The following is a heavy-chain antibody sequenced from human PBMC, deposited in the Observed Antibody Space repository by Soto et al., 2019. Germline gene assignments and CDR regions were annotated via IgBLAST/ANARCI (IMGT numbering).Heavy chain of an antibody. J-gene: IGHJ4*02. CDR3: AKGPGPAYNFLRGGIGDYFDY. V-gene: IGHV3-30*18. D-gene: IGHD3-3*01. Sequence: QVQLVESGGGVVQPGRSLRLSCAASGCTFRSYGMHWVRQAPGQGLEWVAVISYDGSNKYYADSVKGRFTISRDNSKNTLYLPMNSLRAEDRAVYYCAKGPGPAYNFLRGGIGDYFDYWGQGTLVTVSS. CDR1: GCTFRSYG. CDR2: ISYDGSNK.